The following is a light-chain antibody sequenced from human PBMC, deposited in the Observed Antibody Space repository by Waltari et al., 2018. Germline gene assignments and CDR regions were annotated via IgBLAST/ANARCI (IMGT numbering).Light chain of an antibody. CDR2: DVS. CDR3: SSYTSSSTLVV. V-gene: IGLV2-14*03. J-gene: IGLJ2*01. CDR1: SSDVGGYNY. Sequence: QSALTQPASVSGSPGQSITISCTGTSSDVGGYNYVSWYQQHPGKSPKLMIYDVSNRPSGGDNRFSGSKSGNTASLTISGLQAEDEADYYCSSYTSSSTLVVFGGGTKLTVL.